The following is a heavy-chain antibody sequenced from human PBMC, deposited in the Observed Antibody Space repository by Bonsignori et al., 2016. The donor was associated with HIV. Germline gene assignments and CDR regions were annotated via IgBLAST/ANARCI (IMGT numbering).Heavy chain of an antibody. J-gene: IGHJ4*02. Sequence: VRQAPGKGLEWVSAISGSGVSTYYADSVKGRFTISRDNSKNTLYLQMNSLRAEDTAVYYCAKASHYYGSRNYFDYWGQGTLVTVSS. CDR3: AKASHYYGSRNYFDY. CDR2: ISGSGVST. D-gene: IGHD3-10*01. V-gene: IGHV3-23*01.